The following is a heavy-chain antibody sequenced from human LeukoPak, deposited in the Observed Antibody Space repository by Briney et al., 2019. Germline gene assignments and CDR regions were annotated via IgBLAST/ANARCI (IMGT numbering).Heavy chain of an antibody. Sequence: GGSLRLSCAASGFTFSSYAMSWVRQAPGKGREWVSAISGSGGSTYYVDSVKGRFTISRDNFKNTLYLQMNSLRAEDTAVYYCAKVRDYDSSGYSDYWGQGNLVTVSS. CDR3: AKVRDYDSSGYSDY. CDR2: ISGSGGST. D-gene: IGHD3-22*01. J-gene: IGHJ4*02. V-gene: IGHV3-23*01. CDR1: GFTFSSYA.